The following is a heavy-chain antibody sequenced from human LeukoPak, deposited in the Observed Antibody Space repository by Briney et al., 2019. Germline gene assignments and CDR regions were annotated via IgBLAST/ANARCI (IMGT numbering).Heavy chain of an antibody. Sequence: GGSLRLSCAASGFTFSSSAMSWVRQAPGKGLEWVSTISGSDSSTYYADPVKGRFTISRDNSKNTLYLQMNSLRADDTAVYYCAKSGYNRFDYWGQGTLVTVSS. CDR2: ISGSDSST. D-gene: IGHD5-24*01. CDR3: AKSGYNRFDY. J-gene: IGHJ4*02. CDR1: GFTFSSSA. V-gene: IGHV3-23*01.